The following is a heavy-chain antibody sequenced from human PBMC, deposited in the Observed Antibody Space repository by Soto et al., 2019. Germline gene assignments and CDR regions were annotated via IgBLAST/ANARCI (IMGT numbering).Heavy chain of an antibody. CDR2: IYPGDSDT. V-gene: IGHV5-51*01. Sequence: PGESLQISCKGSGYSFTSYWIGWVRQMPGKGLEWMGIIYPGDSDTRYSPSFQGQVTISADKSISTAYLQWSSLKASDTAMYYCARYRDYDILTGYPYGMDVWGQGTTVTVSS. CDR3: ARYRDYDILTGYPYGMDV. J-gene: IGHJ6*02. CDR1: GYSFTSYW. D-gene: IGHD3-9*01.